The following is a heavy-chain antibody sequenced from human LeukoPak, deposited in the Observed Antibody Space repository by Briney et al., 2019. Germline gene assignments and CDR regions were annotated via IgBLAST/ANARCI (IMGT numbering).Heavy chain of an antibody. CDR1: GGSISSYY. Sequence: SETLSPTCTVSGGSISSYYWSWIRQPAGKGLEWIGRIYTSGSTNYNPSLKSRVTMSVDTSKNQFSLKLSSVTAADTAVYYCARVRNYDFSGYFDYWGQGTLVTVSS. CDR3: ARVRNYDFSGYFDY. CDR2: IYTSGST. J-gene: IGHJ4*02. D-gene: IGHD3-3*01. V-gene: IGHV4-4*07.